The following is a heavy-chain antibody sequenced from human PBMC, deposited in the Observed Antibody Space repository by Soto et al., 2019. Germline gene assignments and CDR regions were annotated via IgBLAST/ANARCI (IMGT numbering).Heavy chain of an antibody. CDR3: ANHHISYSTSWYAIEY. CDR1: GFDFSAYG. J-gene: IGHJ4*02. D-gene: IGHD6-19*01. Sequence: QVQLVESGGGVVQRGRSLRLSCAASGFDFSAYGMHWVRQAPGKGLEWVAVVSYDGSRQDYADSVKGRFTIYRDNSKNTLYLQMNGLRAEDTAIYYCANHHISYSTSWYAIEYWGQGTLVTVSS. CDR2: VSYDGSRQ. V-gene: IGHV3-30*18.